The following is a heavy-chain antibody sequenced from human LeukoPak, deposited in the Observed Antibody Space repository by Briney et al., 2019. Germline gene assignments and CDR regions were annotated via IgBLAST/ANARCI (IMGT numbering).Heavy chain of an antibody. CDR2: IYPGDSDT. CDR1: GYSFTSYW. V-gene: IGHV5-51*01. Sequence: GESLKISCKGSGYSFTSYWIGWVRQMPGKGLEWMGIIYPGDSDTRYSPSFQGQVTISADKSISTAYLQWSSLKASDTAMYYCASPGGYCSGISCPMNFDYWGQGTLVIVSS. D-gene: IGHD2-15*01. J-gene: IGHJ4*02. CDR3: ASPGGYCSGISCPMNFDY.